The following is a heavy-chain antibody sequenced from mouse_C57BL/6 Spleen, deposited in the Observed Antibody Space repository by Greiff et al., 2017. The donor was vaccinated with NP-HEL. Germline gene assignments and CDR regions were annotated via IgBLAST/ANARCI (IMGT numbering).Heavy chain of an antibody. J-gene: IGHJ3*01. D-gene: IGHD3-2*02. Sequence: EVKLQESGPELVKPGASVKMSCKASGYTFTDYNMHWVKQSHGKSLEWIGYINPNNGGTSYNQKFKGKATLTVNKSSSTAYMELRSLTSEDSAVYYCARGSSGSWFAYWGQGTLVTVSA. CDR2: INPNNGGT. CDR3: ARGSSGSWFAY. CDR1: GYTFTDYN. V-gene: IGHV1-22*01.